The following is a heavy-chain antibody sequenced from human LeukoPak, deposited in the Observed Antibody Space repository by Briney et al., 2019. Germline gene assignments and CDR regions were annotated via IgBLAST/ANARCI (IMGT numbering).Heavy chain of an antibody. D-gene: IGHD1-26*01. J-gene: IGHJ4*02. Sequence: GGSLRLSCAASGFSFSSYAMSWVRQAPGKGLEWVSGITGTGNSTYYADSVKGRFTISRDNSKNTLYLQMNSLRAEDTAVYYCAKDHYSGSYSPFDYWGQGTLVTVSS. CDR2: ITGTGNST. V-gene: IGHV3-23*01. CDR3: AKDHYSGSYSPFDY. CDR1: GFSFSSYA.